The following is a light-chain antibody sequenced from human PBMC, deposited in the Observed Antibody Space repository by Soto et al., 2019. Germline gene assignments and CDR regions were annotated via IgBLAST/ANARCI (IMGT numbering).Light chain of an antibody. V-gene: IGKV3-15*01. CDR2: GAS. CDR3: QQYNNWPS. Sequence: EIVMTQSPATLSVSPGERATLSCRASQSVSSNLAWYQQKPGQAPRLLIYGASTSATGIPARFSGRGSGTEFTLTISSRQSEDFAVYYCQQYNNWPSFGHGTKVEIK. J-gene: IGKJ1*01. CDR1: QSVSSN.